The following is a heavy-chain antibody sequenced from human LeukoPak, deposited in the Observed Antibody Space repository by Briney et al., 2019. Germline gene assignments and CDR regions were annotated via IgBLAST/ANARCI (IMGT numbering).Heavy chain of an antibody. J-gene: IGHJ4*02. V-gene: IGHV4-59*12. CDR1: GGSINNYY. CDR2: IHYSGST. CDR3: ARGHWNVGYSYGFGRGKGYYFDY. Sequence: PSETLSPTCTVSGGSINNYYWSWIRQPPGKGLEWIGYIHYSGSTNYNPSLKSRVTISVDTSKNQFSLKLSSVTAADTAVYYCARGHWNVGYSYGFGRGKGYYFDYWGQGTLVTVSS. D-gene: IGHD5-18*01.